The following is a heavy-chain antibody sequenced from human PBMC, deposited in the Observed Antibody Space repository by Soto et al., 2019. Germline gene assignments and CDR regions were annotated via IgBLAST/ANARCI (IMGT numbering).Heavy chain of an antibody. J-gene: IGHJ4*02. D-gene: IGHD6-13*01. CDR3: AKGKSRGSLCYFDY. CDR2: ISYDGSNK. V-gene: IGHV3-30*18. CDR1: GFTFSSYG. Sequence: QVQLVESGGGVVQPGRSLRLSCAASGFTFSSYGMHWVRQAPGKGLEWVAVISYDGSNKYYADSVKGRFTISRDNSKITLYLQMNRLRAEDTAVYYCAKGKSRGSLCYFDYWGQGTLVIVSS.